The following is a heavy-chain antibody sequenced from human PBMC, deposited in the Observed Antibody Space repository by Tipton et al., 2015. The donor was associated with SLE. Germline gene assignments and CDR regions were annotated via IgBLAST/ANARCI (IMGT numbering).Heavy chain of an antibody. CDR1: GGSISRHY. V-gene: IGHV4-59*11. J-gene: IGHJ5*02. Sequence: TLSLTCTVSGGSISRHYWSWIRQPPGKGLEWIGYIYYTGSTNYNPSLKSRVTISVDTSQDRFSLQLTSVTAADTAVYYCARDTWAGGFSGYGENHWGQGTLVTVSS. CDR3: ARDTWAGGFSGYGENH. CDR2: IYYTGST. D-gene: IGHD5-12*01.